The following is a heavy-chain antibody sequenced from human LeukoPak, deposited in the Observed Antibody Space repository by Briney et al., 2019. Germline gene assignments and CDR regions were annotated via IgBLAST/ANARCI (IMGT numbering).Heavy chain of an antibody. CDR2: IKHSGST. CDR1: GGSFSGNY. J-gene: IGHJ3*02. CDR3: ARGAYYDILTGYSAAFDI. Sequence: PSETLSLTCAVYGGSFSGNYWSWIRQPPGKGLEWIGEIKHSGSTNYSPSLKSRVTISVDPSKSQFSLKLSSVTAADTAVYYCARGAYYDILTGYSAAFDIWGQGTMVTVSS. V-gene: IGHV4-34*01. D-gene: IGHD3-9*01.